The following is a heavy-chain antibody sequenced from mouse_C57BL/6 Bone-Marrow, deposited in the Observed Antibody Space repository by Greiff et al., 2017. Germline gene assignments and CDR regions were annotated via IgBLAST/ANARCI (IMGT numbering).Heavy chain of an antibody. J-gene: IGHJ4*01. D-gene: IGHD2-5*01. CDR3: KREGVHYDSNCGAMDY. CDR1: GYTFTDYE. CDR2: IDPETGGT. Sequence: QVQLKQSGAELVRPGASVTLSCKASGYTFTDYEMHWVKQTPVHGLEWIGAIDPETGGTAYNQKFTGKAKLTADKSSSTAYMDLRSLTSEDSAVYYWKREGVHYDSNCGAMDYWGQGTSVTVSS. V-gene: IGHV1-15*01.